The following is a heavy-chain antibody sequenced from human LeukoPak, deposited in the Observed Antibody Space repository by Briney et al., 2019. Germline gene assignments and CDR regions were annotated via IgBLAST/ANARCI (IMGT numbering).Heavy chain of an antibody. D-gene: IGHD3-10*01. J-gene: IGHJ6*02. CDR2: ISPIAGMA. Sequence: SVKVSCKASGDTFSSYAISWVRQAPGQGLEWMGRISPIAGMADYAQKFQGRVTLTADKSTTTAYMELSSLRSEDTAVYYCARVPDGDYYYYYGLDVWGQGTTVTVSS. CDR1: GDTFSSYA. V-gene: IGHV1-69*04. CDR3: ARVPDGDYYYYYGLDV.